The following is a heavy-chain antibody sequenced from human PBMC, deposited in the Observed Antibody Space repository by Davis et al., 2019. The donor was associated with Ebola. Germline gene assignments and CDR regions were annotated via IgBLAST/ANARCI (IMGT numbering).Heavy chain of an antibody. J-gene: IGHJ4*02. D-gene: IGHD2-21*01. V-gene: IGHV3-48*02. CDR1: GFTFSSYS. CDR3: ARGGSAYCGGDCYPTFDY. Sequence: PGGSLRLSCAASGFTFSSYSMNWVRQAPGKGLEWVSYISSSSSTIYYADSVKGRFTISRDNAKNSLYLQMNSLRDEDTAVYYCARGGSAYCGGDCYPTFDYWGQGTLVTVSS. CDR2: ISSSSSTI.